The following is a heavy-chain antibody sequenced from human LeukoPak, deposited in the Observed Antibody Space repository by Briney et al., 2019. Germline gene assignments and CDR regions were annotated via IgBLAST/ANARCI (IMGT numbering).Heavy chain of an antibody. CDR1: GFAFSNCG. V-gene: IGHV3-30*18. CDR2: ITYDGNTK. J-gene: IGHJ4*02. Sequence: SGRSLRPSCAASGFAFSNCGMHWVRQAPGKGLEWVAVITYDGNTKYYLDSVKGRFTISRDNSKNTLYLQMSSLRGEDTAVYYCTKDYSSGWYGGIDYWGQGALVTVSS. D-gene: IGHD6-19*01. CDR3: TKDYSSGWYGGIDY.